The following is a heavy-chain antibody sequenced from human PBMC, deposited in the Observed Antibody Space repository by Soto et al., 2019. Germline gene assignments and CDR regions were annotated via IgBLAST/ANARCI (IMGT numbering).Heavy chain of an antibody. J-gene: IGHJ5*02. CDR2: LCYSGN. V-gene: IGHV4-39*01. CDR1: GASISRSPYC. CDR3: SRRAPEGFDP. Sequence: PSETLSLTCTVSGASISRSPYCWAWIRQPPGKGLEWVGSLCYSGNYYRPSLKSRVTISVDTSKNQLYLNLTSVTAADTAIYYCSRRAPEGFDPSGQGTMVTVSS.